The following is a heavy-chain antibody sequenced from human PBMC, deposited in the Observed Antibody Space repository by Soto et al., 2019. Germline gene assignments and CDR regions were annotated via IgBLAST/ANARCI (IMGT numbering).Heavy chain of an antibody. CDR2: INHSGST. J-gene: IGHJ6*01. CDR3: ARPTRQWLGLRYYYGMDV. V-gene: IGHV4-34*01. CDR1: GGSFSGYY. D-gene: IGHD6-19*01. Sequence: QVQLQQWGAGLLKPSETLSLTCAVYGGSFSGYYWSWIRQPPGKGLEWIGEINHSGSTNYNPSLTIRGTIALYTSNQFSLKLSSVTAADTAVYYCARPTRQWLGLRYYYGMDVWGQGTTVTVSS.